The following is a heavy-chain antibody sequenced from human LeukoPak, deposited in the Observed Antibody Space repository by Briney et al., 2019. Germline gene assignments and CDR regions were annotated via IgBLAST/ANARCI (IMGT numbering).Heavy chain of an antibody. CDR2: ISSRSRDI. CDR3: ARVLWFGEFRENWFDP. V-gene: IGHV3-21*01. Sequence: GGSLRLSCAASGFTFSSYSMNWVRQAPGKGLEWVSSISSRSRDIYCADSVKGRFTISRDNAKNSLYLQMNSRRAEDTAVYYCARVLWFGEFRENWFDPWGQGTLVTVSS. CDR1: GFTFSSYS. D-gene: IGHD3-10*01. J-gene: IGHJ5*02.